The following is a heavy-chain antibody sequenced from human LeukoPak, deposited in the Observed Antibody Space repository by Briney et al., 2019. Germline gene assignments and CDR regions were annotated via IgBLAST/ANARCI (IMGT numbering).Heavy chain of an antibody. V-gene: IGHV1-18*01. CDR2: VSAYNGNT. CDR3: ARERSGVVTPLDY. J-gene: IGHJ4*02. D-gene: IGHD2-21*02. CDR1: GYTFTSYG. Sequence: ASVKVSCKASGYTFTSYGISWVRQAPGQGLEWMGWVSAYNGNTNYAQKFQGRVTMTRDTSTSTVYMELSSLRSEDTAVYYCARERSGVVTPLDYWGQGTLVTVSS.